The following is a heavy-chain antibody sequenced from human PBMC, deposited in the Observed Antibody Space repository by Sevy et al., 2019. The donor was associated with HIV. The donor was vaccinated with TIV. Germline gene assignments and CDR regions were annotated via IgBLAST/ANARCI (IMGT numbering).Heavy chain of an antibody. Sequence: GGSLRLSCAASGFTFSSYSMNWVRQAPGKGLEWVSYISSSSSTIYYADSVKGRFTISRDNAKNSLYLQMNSLRAEDTAVYYCASDGISAYSSVYYFDYWGQGTLVTVSS. CDR2: ISSSSSTI. CDR3: ASDGISAYSSVYYFDY. J-gene: IGHJ4*02. D-gene: IGHD6-25*01. CDR1: GFTFSSYS. V-gene: IGHV3-48*01.